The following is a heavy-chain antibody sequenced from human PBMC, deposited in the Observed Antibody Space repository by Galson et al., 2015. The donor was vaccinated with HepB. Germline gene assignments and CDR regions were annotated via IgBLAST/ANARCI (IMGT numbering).Heavy chain of an antibody. CDR2: IIPILGIA. V-gene: IGHV1-69*04. J-gene: IGHJ6*03. D-gene: IGHD2-2*01. CDR3: ARGVRVPAAYYYYYYYMDV. Sequence: SVKVSCKASGGTFSSYAISWVRQAPGQGLEWMGRIIPILGIANYAQKFQGRVTITADKSTSTAYMELSSLRSEDTAVYYCARGVRVPAAYYYYYYYMDVWGKGTTVTVSS. CDR1: GGTFSSYA.